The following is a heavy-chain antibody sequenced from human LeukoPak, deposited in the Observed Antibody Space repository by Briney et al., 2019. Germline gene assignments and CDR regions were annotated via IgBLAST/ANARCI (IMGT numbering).Heavy chain of an antibody. CDR3: ARAFRMYALHNWFDP. Sequence: SETLSLTCSVSGGSISSSSHSWGWIRQSPGKGLERIGSIYYSGSTFYNPSLKSRVTISVDRSKNQFSLKLSSVTAADTAVYYCARAFRMYALHNWFDPWGQGTLVTVSS. V-gene: IGHV4-39*07. D-gene: IGHD2-8*01. J-gene: IGHJ5*02. CDR1: GGSISSSSHS. CDR2: IYYSGST.